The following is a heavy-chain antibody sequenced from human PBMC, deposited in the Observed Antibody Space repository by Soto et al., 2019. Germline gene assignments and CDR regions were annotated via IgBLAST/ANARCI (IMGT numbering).Heavy chain of an antibody. CDR1: GGSISSYY. CDR2: IYYSGST. V-gene: IGHV4-59*08. CDR3: ARQAPHSSGWFWFDP. Sequence: ASETLSLTCTVSGGSISSYYWSWIRQPPGKGLEWIGYIYYSGSTSYNPPLRSRVTISVDTSKNQFSLKLSSVTAADTAVYYCARQAPHSSGWFWFDPWGQGTLVTVSS. D-gene: IGHD6-19*01. J-gene: IGHJ5*02.